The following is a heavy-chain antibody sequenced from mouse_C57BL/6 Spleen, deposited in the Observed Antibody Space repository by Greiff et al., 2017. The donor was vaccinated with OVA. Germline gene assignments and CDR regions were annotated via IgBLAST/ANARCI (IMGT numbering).Heavy chain of an antibody. CDR3: ARVYGSVDD. D-gene: IGHD1-1*01. Sequence: VQLQQSGPELVKPGASVKISCKASGYTFTDYYMNWVKQSHGKSLEWIGDINPNNGGTSYNQKFKGKATLTVDKSSSTAYMELRSLTSEDSAVYYCARVYGSVDDWGQGTTLTVSS. CDR1: GYTFTDYY. V-gene: IGHV1-26*01. J-gene: IGHJ2*01. CDR2: INPNNGGT.